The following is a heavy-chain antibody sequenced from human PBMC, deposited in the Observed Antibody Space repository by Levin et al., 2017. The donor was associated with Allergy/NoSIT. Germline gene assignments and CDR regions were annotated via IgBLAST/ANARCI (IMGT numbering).Heavy chain of an antibody. CDR3: ARDAATIGMGSVDY. CDR2: IYYSGST. CDR1: GGSVSSGSYY. Sequence: ASETLSLTCTVSGGSVSSGSYYWSWIRQPPGKGLEWIGYIYYSGSTNYNPSLKSRVTISVDTSKNQFSLKLSSVTAADTAVYYFARDAATIGMGSVDYWGQGTLVTVSS. J-gene: IGHJ4*02. V-gene: IGHV4-61*01. D-gene: IGHD5-12*01.